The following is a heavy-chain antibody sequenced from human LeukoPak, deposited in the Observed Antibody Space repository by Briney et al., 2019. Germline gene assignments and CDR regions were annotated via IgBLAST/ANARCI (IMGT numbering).Heavy chain of an antibody. Sequence: GGSLRLSRAASGFTFSSYWMHWVRQAPGKGLVWVSRINSDGSSTSYADSVKGRFTISRDNAKNTLYLQMNSLRAEDTAVYYCARARYGGNYYFDYWGQGTLVTVSS. V-gene: IGHV3-74*01. J-gene: IGHJ4*02. CDR1: GFTFSSYW. CDR2: INSDGSST. D-gene: IGHD4-23*01. CDR3: ARARYGGNYYFDY.